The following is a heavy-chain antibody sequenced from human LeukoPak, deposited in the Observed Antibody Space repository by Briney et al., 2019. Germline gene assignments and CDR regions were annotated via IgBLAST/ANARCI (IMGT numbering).Heavy chain of an antibody. V-gene: IGHV5-51*01. Sequence: GESLKISCKGSGYGFSDYWIGWVRQMPGKGLEGMGLIYPGDSDTAYSPSFQGQVTFSADKSISTAYLQWSSLKASDTALYFCARRVSYDSRTYRHFDSWGQGTLVTVSS. J-gene: IGHJ4*02. CDR2: IYPGDSDT. CDR3: ARRVSYDSRTYRHFDS. D-gene: IGHD2-8*01. CDR1: GYGFSDYW.